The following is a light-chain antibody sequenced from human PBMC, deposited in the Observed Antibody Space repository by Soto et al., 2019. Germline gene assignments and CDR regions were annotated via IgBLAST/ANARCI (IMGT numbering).Light chain of an antibody. J-gene: IGKJ1*01. V-gene: IGKV1-5*01. CDR3: QQYHRYST. Sequence: DIHMTQAPSPLSASVGDRVTITCRASQSINAWLAWYQQKPGKAPKLLIYDVSTLASGVPSRFSGSASGTEFTLTISNLESDDFASYYCQQYHRYSTFGQGTKVDTK. CDR1: QSINAW. CDR2: DVS.